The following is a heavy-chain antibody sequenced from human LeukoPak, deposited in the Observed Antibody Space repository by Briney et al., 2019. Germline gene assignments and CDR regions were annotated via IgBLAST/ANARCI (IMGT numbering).Heavy chain of an antibody. CDR2: IYPGDSDT. D-gene: IGHD3-9*01. CDR3: ARPSETGYYRGAFDI. Sequence: GESLKISCKGSGYSFTSYWIGWVRQMPGKGLEWMGIIYPGDSDTRYSPSFQGQVTISADKSISTAYLQWSSLKALDTAMYYCARPSETGYYRGAFDIWGQGTMVTVSS. CDR1: GYSFTSYW. V-gene: IGHV5-51*01. J-gene: IGHJ3*02.